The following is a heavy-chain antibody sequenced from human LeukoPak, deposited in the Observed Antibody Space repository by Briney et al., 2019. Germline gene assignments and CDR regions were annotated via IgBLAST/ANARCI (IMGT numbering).Heavy chain of an antibody. Sequence: PGGSLRLSCAASGFTFSSYWMSWVRQAPGKGLEWVANIKQDGSEKYYVDSVKGRFTISRDNAKNSLYLQMNSLRAEDTAVYYCARAAEDYDILTGYWMDWGQGTLVTVSS. CDR3: ARAAEDYDILTGYWMD. D-gene: IGHD3-9*01. J-gene: IGHJ4*02. CDR2: IKQDGSEK. V-gene: IGHV3-7*01. CDR1: GFTFSSYW.